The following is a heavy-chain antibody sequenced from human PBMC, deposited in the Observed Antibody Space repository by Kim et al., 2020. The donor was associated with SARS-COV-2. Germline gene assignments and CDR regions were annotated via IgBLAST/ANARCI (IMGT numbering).Heavy chain of an antibody. V-gene: IGHV4-4*02. J-gene: IGHJ4*02. Sequence: SETLSLTCAVSGGSISSSNWWSWVRQPPGKGLEWIGEIYHSGSTNYNPSLKSRVTISVDKSKNQFSLKLSPVTAADPAVYYCARDQAAAGPLDYWGQGTLVTVSS. CDR1: GGSISSSNW. D-gene: IGHD6-13*01. CDR2: IYHSGST. CDR3: ARDQAAAGPLDY.